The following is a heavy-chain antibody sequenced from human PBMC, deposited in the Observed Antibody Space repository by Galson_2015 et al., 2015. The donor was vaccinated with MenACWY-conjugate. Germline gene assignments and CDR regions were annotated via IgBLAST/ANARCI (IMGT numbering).Heavy chain of an antibody. V-gene: IGHV3-74*01. J-gene: IGHJ4*02. Sequence: SLRLSCAASGSTFSSYWMHWVRQAPGKGLVWVSRINSDGSSTNYADSVKGRFTISRDNAKNTLYLQMNSLGAEDLAVYYCARERGGLGTTKGALDYWGQGTLVTVSS. D-gene: IGHD1-26*01. CDR3: ARERGGLGTTKGALDY. CDR1: GSTFSSYW. CDR2: INSDGSST.